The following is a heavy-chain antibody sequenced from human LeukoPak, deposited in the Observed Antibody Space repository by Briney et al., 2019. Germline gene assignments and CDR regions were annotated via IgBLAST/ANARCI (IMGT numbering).Heavy chain of an antibody. V-gene: IGHV1-69*06. CDR3: ARDYSGYPGGATGY. Sequence: SVKVSCKASGGTFSSYAISWVRQAPGRGLEWMGRIIPIFGTANYAQKFQGRVTITADKSTSTAYMELSSLRSEDTAVYYCARDYSGYPGGATGYWGQGTLVTVSS. CDR1: GGTFSSYA. J-gene: IGHJ4*02. CDR2: IIPIFGTA. D-gene: IGHD5-12*01.